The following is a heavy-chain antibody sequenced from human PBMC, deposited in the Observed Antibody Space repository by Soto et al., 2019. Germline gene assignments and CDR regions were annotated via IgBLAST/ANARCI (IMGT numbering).Heavy chain of an antibody. Sequence: SVKVSCKASGFTFTSSAVQWVRQARGQRLEWIGWIVVGSGNTNYAQKFQERVTITRDMSTSTAYMELSSLRSEDTAVYYCAADRGYDFWSGYYFYYYTMDVWGQGTTVTVSS. CDR1: GFTFTSSA. CDR2: IVVGSGNT. CDR3: AADRGYDFWSGYYFYYYTMDV. J-gene: IGHJ6*02. D-gene: IGHD3-3*01. V-gene: IGHV1-58*01.